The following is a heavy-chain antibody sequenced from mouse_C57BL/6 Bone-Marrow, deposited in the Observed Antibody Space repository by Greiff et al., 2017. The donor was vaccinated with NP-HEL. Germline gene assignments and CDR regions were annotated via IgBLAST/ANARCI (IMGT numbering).Heavy chain of an antibody. V-gene: IGHV1-72*01. CDR1: GYTFASYW. D-gene: IGHD1-1*01. CDR2: IDPNSGGT. CDR3: ARERAITTVVGPYFDY. Sequence: QVQLQQPGAELVKPGASVKLSCKASGYTFASYWMHWVKQRPGRGLEWIGRIDPNSGGTKYNEKFKSKATLTVDKPSSTSYMQLSSLTSKDSAVYSCARERAITTVVGPYFDYWGQGTTLTVSS. J-gene: IGHJ2*01.